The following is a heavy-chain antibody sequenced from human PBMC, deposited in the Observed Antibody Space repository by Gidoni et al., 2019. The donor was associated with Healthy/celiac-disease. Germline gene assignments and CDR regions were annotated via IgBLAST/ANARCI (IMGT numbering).Heavy chain of an antibody. Sequence: EVQLVESGGGLVKPGGSLRLSCAASGFTFSSYSMNWVRQAPGKGLEWVSSISSSSSYIYYADSVKGRFTISRDNAKNSLYLQMNSLRAEDTAVYYCARGRPAALLDAFDIWGQGTMVTVSS. CDR1: GFTFSSYS. J-gene: IGHJ3*02. CDR2: ISSSSSYI. CDR3: ARGRPAALLDAFDI. V-gene: IGHV3-21*01. D-gene: IGHD1-26*01.